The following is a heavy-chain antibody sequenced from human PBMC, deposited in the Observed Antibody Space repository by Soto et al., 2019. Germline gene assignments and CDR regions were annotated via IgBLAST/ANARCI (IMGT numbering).Heavy chain of an antibody. Sequence: SETLSLTCTVSGGSISSGGYYWSWIRQHPGKGLEWIGYIYYSGSTYYNPSLKSRVTISVDTSKNQFSLKLSSVTAADTAVYYCAGGGYSYGLDYYGMDVWGQGTTVTVAS. CDR3: AGGGYSYGLDYYGMDV. CDR2: IYYSGST. V-gene: IGHV4-31*03. J-gene: IGHJ6*02. D-gene: IGHD5-18*01. CDR1: GGSISSGGYY.